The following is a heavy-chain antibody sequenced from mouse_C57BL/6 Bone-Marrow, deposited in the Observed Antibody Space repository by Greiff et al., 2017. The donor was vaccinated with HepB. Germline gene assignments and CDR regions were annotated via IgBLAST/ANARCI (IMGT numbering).Heavy chain of an antibody. D-gene: IGHD1-1*01. CDR2: IYPRSGNT. CDR3: ARWIYYGSSYEVDY. J-gene: IGHJ2*01. CDR1: GYTFTSYG. V-gene: IGHV1-81*01. Sequence: QVQLQQSGAELARPGASVKLSCKASGYTFTSYGISWVKQRTGQGLEWIGEIYPRSGNTYYNEKFKGKATLTADKSSSTAYMALRSLTSEDSAVYFWARWIYYGSSYEVDYWGQGTTLTVSS.